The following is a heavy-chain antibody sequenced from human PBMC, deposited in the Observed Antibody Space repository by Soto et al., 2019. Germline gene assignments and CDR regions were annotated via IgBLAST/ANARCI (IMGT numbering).Heavy chain of an antibody. Sequence: GSLRLSCAASGFTVSSNYMSWVRQAPGKGLEWVSVIYSGGSTYYADSVKGRFTISRDNSKNTLYLQMNSLRAEDTAVYYCARASRKDAELSYYYGMDVWGPGTTVTVSS. J-gene: IGHJ6*02. CDR2: IYSGGST. V-gene: IGHV3-53*01. D-gene: IGHD1-7*01. CDR1: GFTVSSNY. CDR3: ARASRKDAELSYYYGMDV.